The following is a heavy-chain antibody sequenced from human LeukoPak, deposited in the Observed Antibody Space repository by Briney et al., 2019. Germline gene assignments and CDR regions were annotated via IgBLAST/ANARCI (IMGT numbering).Heavy chain of an antibody. CDR1: GVSISGYN. Sequence: PSETLSLTCTVSGVSISGYNWNWIRQPAGKGLEWIGRISTGGNTAYNSSLKSRITFSLDTTKNQLSLNLTSVTAADTAMYYCATSLVGSTYFDYWGQGTLVTVSS. CDR2: ISTGGNT. V-gene: IGHV4-4*07. CDR3: ATSLVGSTYFDY. J-gene: IGHJ4*02. D-gene: IGHD2-2*01.